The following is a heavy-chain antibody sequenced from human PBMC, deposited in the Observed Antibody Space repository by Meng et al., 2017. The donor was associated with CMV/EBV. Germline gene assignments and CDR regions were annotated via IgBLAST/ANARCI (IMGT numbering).Heavy chain of an antibody. CDR1: GFTFTSSA. V-gene: IGHV1-24*01. Sequence: ASVKVSCKASGFTFTSSAVQWVRQAPGKGLEWMGGFDPEDGETIYAQKFQGRVTMTEDTSTDTAYMELSSLRSEDTAVYYCATLYYYDSSPPGETNDAFDIWGQGTMVTVSS. CDR2: FDPEDGET. D-gene: IGHD3-22*01. J-gene: IGHJ3*02. CDR3: ATLYYYDSSPPGETNDAFDI.